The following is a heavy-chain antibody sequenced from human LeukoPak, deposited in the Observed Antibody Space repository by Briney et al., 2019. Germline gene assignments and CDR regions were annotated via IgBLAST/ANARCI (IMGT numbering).Heavy chain of an antibody. J-gene: IGHJ5*02. D-gene: IGHD3-10*01. Sequence: ASVKVSCKASGYTFSTNGISWVRQAPGQGLEWMGWISAYNGNTNYAQKLQGRVTMTTDTSTSTAYMELRSLRSDDTAVYYRARERGRAPFDPWDQGTLVTVSS. CDR2: ISAYNGNT. CDR3: ARERGRAPFDP. V-gene: IGHV1-18*01. CDR1: GYTFSTNG.